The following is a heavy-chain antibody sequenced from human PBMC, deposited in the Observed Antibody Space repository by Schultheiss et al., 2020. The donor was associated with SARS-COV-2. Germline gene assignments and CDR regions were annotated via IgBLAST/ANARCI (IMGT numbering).Heavy chain of an antibody. CDR2: INAGNGNT. CDR3: ARDGRAYCGGGTCNVY. V-gene: IGHV1-18*04. D-gene: IGHD2-21*01. Sequence: ASVKVSCKASGYTFTSYGISWVRQAPGQGLEWMGWINAGNGNTKYSLKFQGRVTMTTDTSTNTAHMELWSLTSDDTAVYYCARDGRAYCGGGTCNVYWGQGTLVTVSS. CDR1: GYTFTSYG. J-gene: IGHJ4*02.